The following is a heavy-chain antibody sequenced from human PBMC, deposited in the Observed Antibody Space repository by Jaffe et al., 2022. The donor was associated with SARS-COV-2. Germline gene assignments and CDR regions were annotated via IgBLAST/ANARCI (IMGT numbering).Heavy chain of an antibody. Sequence: EVHLVESGGGLVKPGGSLRLSCAASGFTFSSYTINWVRQAPGKGLEWVSSISSGGDYKYCADSLKGRFTISRDNAKNSLFLQINSLRVEDSAVYYCARGLGSDWQRGHHFDSWGQGTLVTVSS. J-gene: IGHJ4*02. CDR1: GFTFSSYT. CDR2: ISSGGDYK. V-gene: IGHV3-21*01. CDR3: ARGLGSDWQRGHHFDS. D-gene: IGHD6-19*01.